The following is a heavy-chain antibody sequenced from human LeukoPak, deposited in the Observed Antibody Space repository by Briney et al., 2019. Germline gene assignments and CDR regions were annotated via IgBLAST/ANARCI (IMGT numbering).Heavy chain of an antibody. CDR3: VKITSSSGGDY. J-gene: IGHJ4*02. CDR2: ISYDGSNK. Sequence: QSGRSLRPSCAASGFTFSSYGTHWVRQDPGKGLEWVAVISYDGSNKYYADSVKGRFTTSTDNSKNTLYLKMNSVRGEDPAVHYCVKITSSSGGDYWGQGTLVTVSS. D-gene: IGHD6-19*01. V-gene: IGHV3-30*18. CDR1: GFTFSSYG.